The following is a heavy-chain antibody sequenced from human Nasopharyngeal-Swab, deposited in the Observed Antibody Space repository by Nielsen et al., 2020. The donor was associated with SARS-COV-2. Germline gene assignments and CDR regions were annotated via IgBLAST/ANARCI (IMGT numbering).Heavy chain of an antibody. CDR3: AKDHGLVAATHLDY. CDR2: ISGSGGST. V-gene: IGHV3-23*01. Sequence: GGSLRLSCAASGFTFSSYAMSWVRQVPGKGLEWVSAISGSGGSTYYADSVKGRFTISRDNSKNTLYLQMNSLRAEDTAVYYCAKDHGLVAATHLDYWGQGTLVTISS. D-gene: IGHD2-15*01. CDR1: GFTFSSYA. J-gene: IGHJ4*02.